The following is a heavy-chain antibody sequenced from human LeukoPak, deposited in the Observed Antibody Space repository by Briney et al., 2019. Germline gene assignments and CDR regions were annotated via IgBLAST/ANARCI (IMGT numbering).Heavy chain of an antibody. D-gene: IGHD2-21*02. Sequence: GGSLRLSCAASGFTVSGDYMSWVRQAPGKGLEWVAIIYNDYRTFYADSVKGRFTISRDTSKTTLYLQMNNLRAEDTAVYFCARDLGTAGRPNDNWGQGILVTVSS. V-gene: IGHV3-53*01. CDR1: GFTVSGDY. CDR3: ARDLGTAGRPNDN. CDR2: IYNDYRT. J-gene: IGHJ4*02.